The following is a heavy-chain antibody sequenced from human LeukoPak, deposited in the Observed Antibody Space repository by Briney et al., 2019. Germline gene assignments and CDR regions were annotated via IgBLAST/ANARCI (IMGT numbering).Heavy chain of an antibody. V-gene: IGHV3-11*01. CDR3: ARGGFNYGAFDI. CDR2: ISSGSAR. J-gene: IGHJ3*02. D-gene: IGHD5-24*01. CDR1: GFTFSDYY. Sequence: GGSLRLSCAASGFTFSDYYMSWIRQAPGKGLEWVSYISSGSARYYADSVKGRFTISRDNAKKSLDLQMNSLRAEDTAVYYCARGGFNYGAFDIWGQGTMVTVSS.